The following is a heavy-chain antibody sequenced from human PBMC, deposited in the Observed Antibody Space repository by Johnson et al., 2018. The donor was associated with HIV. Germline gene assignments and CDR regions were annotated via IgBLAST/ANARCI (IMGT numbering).Heavy chain of an antibody. V-gene: IGHV3-48*03. J-gene: IGHJ3*02. CDR2: ISSSGNTI. CDR1: GLTFSRYA. CDR3: ARGGTYYYDRPYDAFDI. Sequence: VQLVESGGGVVQPGRSLRLSCAVSGLTFSRYAMHWVRQAPGKGLEWVSYISSSGNTIYYADSVKGRFTISRDNAKNSLYMQMNSLRAEDTAVYYCARGGTYYYDRPYDAFDIWGQGTMVTVSS. D-gene: IGHD3-22*01.